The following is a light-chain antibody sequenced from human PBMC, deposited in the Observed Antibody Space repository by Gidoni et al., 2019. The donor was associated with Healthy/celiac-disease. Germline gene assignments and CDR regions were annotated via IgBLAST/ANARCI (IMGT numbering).Light chain of an antibody. CDR2: AAS. Sequence: DIQMTQSPSSLSASVGDRVTIPCRARQSISSYLNWYQQKPGKAPKLLIYAASSLQSGVPSRFSGSGSGTDFTLTISSLQPEDFATYYCQQSYSTPSITFGQGTRLEIK. V-gene: IGKV1-39*01. J-gene: IGKJ5*01. CDR3: QQSYSTPSIT. CDR1: QSISSY.